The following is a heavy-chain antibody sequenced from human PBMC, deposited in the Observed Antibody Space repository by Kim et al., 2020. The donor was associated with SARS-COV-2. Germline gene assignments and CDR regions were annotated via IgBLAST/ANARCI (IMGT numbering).Heavy chain of an antibody. D-gene: IGHD6-13*01. V-gene: IGHV4-34*01. CDR1: GGSFSGYY. Sequence: SETLSLTCAVYGGSFSGYYWSWIRQPPGKGLEWIGEINHSGSTNYNPSLKSRVTISVDTSKNQFSLKLSSVTAADTAVYYCARRVEYSSSWYRRGWFDPWGQGTLVTVSS. J-gene: IGHJ5*02. CDR2: INHSGST. CDR3: ARRVEYSSSWYRRGWFDP.